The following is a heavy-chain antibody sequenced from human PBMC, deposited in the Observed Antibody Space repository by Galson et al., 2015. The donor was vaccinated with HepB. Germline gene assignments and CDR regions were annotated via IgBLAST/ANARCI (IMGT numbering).Heavy chain of an antibody. D-gene: IGHD2/OR15-2a*01. CDR1: GFTFSNYG. V-gene: IGHV3-30*18. Sequence: SLRLSCAASGFTFSNYGMHWVRQAPGKGLEWVAVISYDGNNKYYADSVKGRFTISRDNSKNTLYLQMNSLKAEDTAVYYCAKDRFYYLFDYWGQGTLVTVSS. CDR3: AKDRFYYLFDY. CDR2: ISYDGNNK. J-gene: IGHJ4*02.